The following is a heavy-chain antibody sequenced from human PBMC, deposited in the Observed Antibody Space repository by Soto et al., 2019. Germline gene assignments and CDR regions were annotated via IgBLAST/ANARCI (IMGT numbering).Heavy chain of an antibody. Sequence: SETLSLTCTVSGDSVSSGLYYWGWVRQPPGKGLEWIGYIYYSGSTNYNPSLENRVTMSVATSKNQFSLRLNSVTAADTAIYYCARGGISHWAYFYYMDVWDRGTTVTVSS. V-gene: IGHV4-61*01. CDR2: IYYSGST. CDR1: GDSVSSGLYY. D-gene: IGHD2-21*01. CDR3: ARGGISHWAYFYYMDV. J-gene: IGHJ6*03.